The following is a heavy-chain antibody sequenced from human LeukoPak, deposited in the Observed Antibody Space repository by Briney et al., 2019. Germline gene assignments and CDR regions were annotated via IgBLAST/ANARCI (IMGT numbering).Heavy chain of an antibody. V-gene: IGHV3-11*04. J-gene: IGHJ6*03. D-gene: IGHD2-2*01. CDR3: ARGLGYCSSTSCYRYMDV. Sequence: GGSLRLSCAASGFTFSDYYMSWIRQAPGKGLEWVSYISSSGSTIYYADSVKGRFTISRDNAKNSLYLQMNSLRAEDTAVYYCARGLGYCSSTSCYRYMDVWGKGTTVTVSS. CDR1: GFTFSDYY. CDR2: ISSSGSTI.